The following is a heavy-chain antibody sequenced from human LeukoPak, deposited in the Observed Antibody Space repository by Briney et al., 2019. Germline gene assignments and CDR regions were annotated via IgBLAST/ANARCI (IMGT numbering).Heavy chain of an antibody. J-gene: IGHJ4*02. CDR2: IYYSGST. D-gene: IGHD3-22*01. CDR3: ARRNYYDSSGTDY. V-gene: IGHV4-39*01. Sequence: SETLSLTXTVSGGSISSSSYYWGWIRQPPGKGLEWIGRIYYSGSTYYNPSLKSRVTISVDTSKNQFSLKLGSVTAADTAVYYCARRNYYDSSGTDYWGQGTLVTVSS. CDR1: GGSISSSSYY.